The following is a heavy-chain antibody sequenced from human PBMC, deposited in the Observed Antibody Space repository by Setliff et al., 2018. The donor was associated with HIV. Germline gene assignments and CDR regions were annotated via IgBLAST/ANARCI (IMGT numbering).Heavy chain of an antibody. CDR3: ARDPGSDGAYFDY. CDR1: GDTFSNYV. Sequence: SCKASGDTFSNYVLSWVRQAPGQGLEWVSSISSSGSTTYYADSVKGRFTITRDNAKNSLYLQLNSLRAEDTAVYYCARDPGSDGAYFDYWGQGTLVTVSS. V-gene: IGHV3-11*01. CDR2: ISSSGSTT. D-gene: IGHD3-10*01. J-gene: IGHJ4*02.